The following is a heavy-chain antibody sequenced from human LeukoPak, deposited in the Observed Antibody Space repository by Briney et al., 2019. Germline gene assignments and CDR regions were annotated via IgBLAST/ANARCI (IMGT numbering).Heavy chain of an antibody. D-gene: IGHD3-22*01. CDR3: AREGRYYYDSSGYYSDY. V-gene: IGHV3-74*01. Sequence: GGSLRLSCAVSGFTFSSYWMHWVRQAPGKGLVWVSRINSDGSSTSYADSVKGRFTISRDNAKNTLYLQMNSLRAEDTAVYYCAREGRYYYDSSGYYSDYWGQGTLVTVSS. CDR2: INSDGSST. J-gene: IGHJ4*02. CDR1: GFTFSSYW.